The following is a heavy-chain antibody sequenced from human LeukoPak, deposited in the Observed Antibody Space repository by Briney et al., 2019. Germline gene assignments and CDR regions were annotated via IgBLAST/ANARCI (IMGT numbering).Heavy chain of an antibody. J-gene: IGHJ4*02. D-gene: IGHD3-22*01. CDR1: DGSVSGFY. V-gene: IGHV4-4*07. CDR2: IYSSGSS. Sequence: SETLSLTCTVSDGSVSGFYWSWIRQPVGKGLEWIGRIYSSGSSNYNPSLESRVTMSADTSKNQFSLKLSSVTAADTAVYYCAREVRNYYDSSGYYNYWGQGTLVTVSS. CDR3: AREVRNYYDSSGYYNY.